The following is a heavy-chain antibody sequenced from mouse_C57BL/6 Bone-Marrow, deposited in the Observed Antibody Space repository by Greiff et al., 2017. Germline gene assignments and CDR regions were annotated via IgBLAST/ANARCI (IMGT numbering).Heavy chain of an antibody. J-gene: IGHJ3*01. CDR2: IDPENGDT. D-gene: IGHD1-1*01. CDR1: GFNIKDDY. V-gene: IGHV14-4*01. Sequence: VQLQQSGAELVRPGASVKLSCTASGFNIKDDYMHWVKQRPEQGLEWIGWIDPENGDTEYASKFQGKATITADTSSNTAYLQLSSLTSEDTAVYYCTTGCYGPWFAYWGQGTLVTVSA. CDR3: TTGCYGPWFAY.